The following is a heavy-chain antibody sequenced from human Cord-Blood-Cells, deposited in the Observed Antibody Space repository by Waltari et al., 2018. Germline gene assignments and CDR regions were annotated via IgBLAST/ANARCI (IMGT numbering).Heavy chain of an antibody. CDR2: INHSGST. J-gene: IGHJ3*02. CDR1: GGSFCGYY. V-gene: IGHV4-34*01. CDR3: ARGRGWDI. Sequence: QVQLQQWGAGLLKPSETLSLTCAVYGGSFCGYYWSWIRQPPGKGLEWIGEINHSGSTNYNPSLKSRVTISVDTSKNQFSLKLSSVTAADTAVYYCARGRGWDIWGQGTMVTVSS. D-gene: IGHD2-15*01.